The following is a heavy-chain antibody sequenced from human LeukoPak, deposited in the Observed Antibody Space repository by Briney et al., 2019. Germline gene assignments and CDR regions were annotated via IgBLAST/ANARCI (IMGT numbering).Heavy chain of an antibody. J-gene: IGHJ4*02. V-gene: IGHV3-23*01. CDR1: GFTFSSHA. Sequence: GGSLRLSCAASGFTFSSHAMSWVRQAPGKGLEWVSVISGSGGDTYYADSVKGRFTISRDNSKNTLYVQMNSLGAEDTAVYYCAKGPNDSSNNFFEYWGKGTLSPSPQ. D-gene: IGHD4-11*01. CDR2: ISGSGGDT. CDR3: AKGPNDSSNNFFEY.